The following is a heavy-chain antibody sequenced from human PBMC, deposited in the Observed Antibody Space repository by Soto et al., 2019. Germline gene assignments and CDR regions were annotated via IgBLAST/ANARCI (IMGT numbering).Heavy chain of an antibody. Sequence: TSETLSLTCAVYGGSFSGYYWSWIRQPPGKGLEWIGEINHSGSTNYNPSLKSRVTISVDTSKNQFSLKLSSVTAADTAVYYCARAAPRYCSGGSCYSGRPYWGQGTLVTVS. CDR2: INHSGST. V-gene: IGHV4-34*01. CDR3: ARAAPRYCSGGSCYSGRPY. D-gene: IGHD2-15*01. J-gene: IGHJ4*02. CDR1: GGSFSGYY.